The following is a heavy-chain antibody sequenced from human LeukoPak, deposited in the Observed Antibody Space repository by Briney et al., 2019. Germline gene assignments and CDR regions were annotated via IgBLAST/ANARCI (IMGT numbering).Heavy chain of an antibody. CDR3: ARDSPDIAAAGTDY. V-gene: IGHV3-21*01. CDR2: ISSSSSYI. CDR1: GFTFSSYS. Sequence: PGGSLRLSCAASGFTFSSYSMNWVRQAPGKGLEWVSSISSSSSYIYYADSVKGRFTISRDNAKNSLYLQMNSLRAEDTAVYYCARDSPDIAAAGTDYWGQGTLVTVSS. J-gene: IGHJ4*02. D-gene: IGHD6-13*01.